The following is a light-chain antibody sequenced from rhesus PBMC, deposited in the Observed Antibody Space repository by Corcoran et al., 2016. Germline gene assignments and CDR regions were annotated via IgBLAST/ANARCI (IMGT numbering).Light chain of an antibody. CDR1: QSLLQSNGNTY. Sequence: DIVMTQTPLSLPITPGEPASISCRSSQSLLQSNGNTYLHWYLQKPGQSPQLLIYGGSNRASGVPDRVSGRGSGTDFTLKISKVEAEDFVVYYCVQAIAFPFSFGQGTKVDIK. CDR3: VQAIAFPFS. CDR2: GGS. V-gene: IGKV2-72*01. J-gene: IGKJ2*01.